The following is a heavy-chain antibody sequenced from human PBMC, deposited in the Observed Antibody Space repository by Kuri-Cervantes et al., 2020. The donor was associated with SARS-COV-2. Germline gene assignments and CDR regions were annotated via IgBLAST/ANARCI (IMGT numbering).Heavy chain of an antibody. J-gene: IGHJ3*01. Sequence: GSLRLSCTVSGGSISSGSYYWGWIRQPPGKGLEWIGSIYHSGSTYYNPSLKSRVTISVDTSKNQFSLKLSSVTAADTAVYYCARARRYSGYGLDWGLWGQGTMVTVSS. CDR3: ARARRYSGYGLDWGL. D-gene: IGHD5-12*01. CDR1: GGSISSGSYY. CDR2: IYHSGST. V-gene: IGHV4-39*07.